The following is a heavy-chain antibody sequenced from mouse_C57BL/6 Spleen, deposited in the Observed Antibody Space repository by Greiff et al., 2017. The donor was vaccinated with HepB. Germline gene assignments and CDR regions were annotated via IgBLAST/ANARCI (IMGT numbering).Heavy chain of an antibody. CDR3: TRREGLGRHYAMDY. J-gene: IGHJ4*01. V-gene: IGHV5-9-1*02. CDR2: ISSGGDYI. Sequence: EVQRVESGEGLVKPGGSLKLSCAASGFTFSSYAMSWVRQTPEKRLEWVAYISSGGDYIYYADTVKGRFTISRDNARNTLYLQMSSLKSEDTAMYYCTRREGLGRHYAMDYWGQGTSVTVSS. CDR1: GFTFSSYA. D-gene: IGHD4-1*01.